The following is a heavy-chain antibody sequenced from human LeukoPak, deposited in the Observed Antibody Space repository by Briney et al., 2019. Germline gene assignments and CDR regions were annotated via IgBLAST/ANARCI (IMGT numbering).Heavy chain of an antibody. Sequence: GASVKVSCKASGYTFTSYARHWVRQAPGQRLEWMGWINAGNGNTKYSQKFQGRVTITRDTSASTAYMELSSLRSEDTAVYYCARDGTSGYDFNYYYYYGMDVWGQGTTVTVSS. V-gene: IGHV1-3*01. CDR3: ARDGTSGYDFNYYYYYGMDV. CDR2: INAGNGNT. D-gene: IGHD5-12*01. J-gene: IGHJ6*02. CDR1: GYTFTSYA.